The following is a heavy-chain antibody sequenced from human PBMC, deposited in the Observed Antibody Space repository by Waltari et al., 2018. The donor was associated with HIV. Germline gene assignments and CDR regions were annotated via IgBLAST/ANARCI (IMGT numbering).Heavy chain of an antibody. J-gene: IGHJ4*02. CDR3: ARFGAGAGNYFFDY. CDR1: GFTFTSYS. Sequence: VLLVESGGGLVKPGGSLRLSCVASGFTFTSYSMTWVRQAPGKGLEWVASLSCIGTYTYYADSLKGRLIISGDDAANSLYLQMNSLRAEDTAVYYCARFGAGAGNYFFDYWGQGTLVTVSS. CDR2: LSCIGTYT. D-gene: IGHD3-16*01. V-gene: IGHV3-21*01.